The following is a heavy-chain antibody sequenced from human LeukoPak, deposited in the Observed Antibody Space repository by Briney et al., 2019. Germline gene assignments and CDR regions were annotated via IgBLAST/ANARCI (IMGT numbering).Heavy chain of an antibody. D-gene: IGHD2-2*01. CDR2: ISYDGSNK. Sequence: PGRSLRLSCAASGFTFSSYGMHWVRQAPGKGLEWVAVISYDGSNKYYADSVKGRFTISRDNSKNTLYLQMNSLRAEDTAVYYCAKDFFFGYQLLRNAFDYWGQGTLVTVSS. CDR3: AKDFFFGYQLLRNAFDY. J-gene: IGHJ4*02. CDR1: GFTFSSYG. V-gene: IGHV3-30*18.